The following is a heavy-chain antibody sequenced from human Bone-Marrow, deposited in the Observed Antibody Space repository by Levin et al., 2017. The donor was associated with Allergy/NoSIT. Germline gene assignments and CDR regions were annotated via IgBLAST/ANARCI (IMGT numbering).Heavy chain of an antibody. CDR1: GFAVSNFW. CDR3: ARDNPDY. Sequence: SCAASGFAVSNFWMHWVRQAPGKGLVWLSRISADGKSTHYADSVKGRFTISRDIAKNTVYLQMNSLRAEDAALYYCARDNPDYWGQGTLVTVSS. D-gene: IGHD1-14*01. CDR2: ISADGKST. J-gene: IGHJ4*02. V-gene: IGHV3-74*01.